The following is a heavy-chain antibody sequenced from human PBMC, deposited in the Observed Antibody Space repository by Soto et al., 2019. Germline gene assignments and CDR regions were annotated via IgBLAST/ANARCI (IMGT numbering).Heavy chain of an antibody. CDR2: IYYSGST. D-gene: IGHD2-15*01. J-gene: IGHJ4*02. Sequence: SETLSLTCTVSGGSISSYYWGWIRQPPGKGLEWIGSIYYSGSTYYNPSLKSRVTISVDTSKNQFSLKLSSVTAADTAVYYCARPRGYCSGGSCYGYYFDYWGQGTLVTVSS. V-gene: IGHV4-39*01. CDR1: GGSISSYY. CDR3: ARPRGYCSGGSCYGYYFDY.